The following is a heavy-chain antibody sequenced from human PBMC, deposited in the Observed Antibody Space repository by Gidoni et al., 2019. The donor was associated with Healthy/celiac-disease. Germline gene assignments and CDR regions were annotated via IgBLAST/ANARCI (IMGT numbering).Heavy chain of an antibody. V-gene: IGHV3-9*01. J-gene: IGHJ3*02. D-gene: IGHD3-9*01. CDR1: GFTFDDYA. Sequence: EVQLVESGGGLVQPGRSLRLSCAASGFTFDDYAMHWVRQAPGKGLEWVSGISWNSGSIGYADSVKGRFTISRDNAKNSLYLQMNSLRAEDTALYYCAKDFDKTLDAFDIWGQGTMVTVSS. CDR2: ISWNSGSI. CDR3: AKDFDKTLDAFDI.